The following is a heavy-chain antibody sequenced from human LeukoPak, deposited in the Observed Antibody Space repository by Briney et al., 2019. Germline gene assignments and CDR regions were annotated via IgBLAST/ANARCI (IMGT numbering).Heavy chain of an antibody. CDR3: ARDLDPSSSPFPYYFDY. CDR1: GFTFSSYW. Sequence: PGGSLRLSCAASGFTFSSYWMSWVRQAPGKGLEWVANIKQDGREKYYVDSVKGRFTISRDNAKNSLYPQMNSLRAVDTAVYYCARDLDPSSSPFPYYFDYWGQGTLVTVSS. D-gene: IGHD6-6*01. V-gene: IGHV3-7*01. CDR2: IKQDGREK. J-gene: IGHJ4*02.